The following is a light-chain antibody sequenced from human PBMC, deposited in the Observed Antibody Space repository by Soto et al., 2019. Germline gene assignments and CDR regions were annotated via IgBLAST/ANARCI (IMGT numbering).Light chain of an antibody. Sequence: DIQMTQSPSTLSASVGDRVTITCRASQSINNWLAWYQQRPGTAPKLLIYKASTLQTGVPSRFGGSASGTEFTLTISSLQPDDFATYYCQQYNSYPHTFGQGTKLEIK. CDR2: KAS. CDR1: QSINNW. V-gene: IGKV1-5*03. CDR3: QQYNSYPHT. J-gene: IGKJ2*01.